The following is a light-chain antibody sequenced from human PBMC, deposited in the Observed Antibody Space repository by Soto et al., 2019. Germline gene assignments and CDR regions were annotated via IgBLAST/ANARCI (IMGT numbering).Light chain of an antibody. CDR3: HLRSHWPPGAT. Sequence: EVVLTQSPATLSLSPGERATLSCRASQSVSTYLAWYQHKPGQAPRLLIYDASIRATGTPARFSGGGSGTDFTLTISSLAPEDLAVYYCHLRSHWPPGATFGGGTKVEIK. CDR2: DAS. J-gene: IGKJ4*01. V-gene: IGKV3-11*01. CDR1: QSVSTY.